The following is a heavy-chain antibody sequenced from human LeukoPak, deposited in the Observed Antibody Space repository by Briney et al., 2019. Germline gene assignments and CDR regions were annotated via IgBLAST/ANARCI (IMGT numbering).Heavy chain of an antibody. CDR1: GLTFSSYG. J-gene: IGHJ3*02. CDR3: ARDRKEQQRYDAFNI. Sequence: GGSLRLSCAASGLTFSSYGMHWVRQAPGKGLEWVGNIWYDGSNKFYADSVKGRFTISRDNSKNTLFLQMNSLRAEDTAVYYCARDRKEQQRYDAFNIWGQGTMVTVSS. CDR2: IWYDGSNK. D-gene: IGHD6-13*01. V-gene: IGHV3-33*01.